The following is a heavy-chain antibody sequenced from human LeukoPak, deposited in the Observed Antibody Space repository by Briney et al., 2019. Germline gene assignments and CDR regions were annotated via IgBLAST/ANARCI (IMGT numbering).Heavy chain of an antibody. CDR1: RFTFSSYE. J-gene: IGHJ3*02. D-gene: IGHD2-8*01. V-gene: IGHV3-48*03. CDR3: AREDTGVAFDI. Sequence: GGSLRLSCAASRFTFSSYEMNWVRQAPGKGLEWVSYISGSGIKLYADSVKGRFTISRDNAKNSLYLQMNSLRVEDTAVYYCAREDTGVAFDIRGQGTTVTV. CDR2: ISGSGIKL.